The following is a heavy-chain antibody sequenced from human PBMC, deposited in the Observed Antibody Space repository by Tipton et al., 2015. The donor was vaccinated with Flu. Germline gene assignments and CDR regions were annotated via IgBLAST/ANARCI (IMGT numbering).Heavy chain of an antibody. D-gene: IGHD3-10*01. CDR3: ARDQGFGDGLTYDYYAMDV. Sequence: TLSLTCTVSRGSISSGGAYWSWIRQHPGKGLEWIGCIYYSGSSYYNPSLKSRVIISVDTSKNQFSLKLNSMTAADTAVYYCARDQGFGDGLTYDYYAMDVWGQGTTVTVSS. CDR2: IYYSGSS. J-gene: IGHJ6*02. V-gene: IGHV4-31*03. CDR1: RGSISSGGAY.